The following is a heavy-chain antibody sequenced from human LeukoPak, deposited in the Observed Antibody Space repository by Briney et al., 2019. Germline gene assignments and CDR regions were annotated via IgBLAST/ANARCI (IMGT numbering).Heavy chain of an antibody. V-gene: IGHV4-61*02. D-gene: IGHD7-27*01. CDR3: ARDRITGATRDFYYYYMDV. Sequence: SETLSLTCAVSGGSISSGGSIGSFYWTWIRQPAGKGLEWIGRIDAAGRTNYNPSLRGPVTISVDTSKNQFSLRLSSVTAADAAVYYCARDRITGATRDFYYYYMDVWGKGTTVTVSS. J-gene: IGHJ6*03. CDR1: GGSISSGGSIGSFY. CDR2: IDAAGRT.